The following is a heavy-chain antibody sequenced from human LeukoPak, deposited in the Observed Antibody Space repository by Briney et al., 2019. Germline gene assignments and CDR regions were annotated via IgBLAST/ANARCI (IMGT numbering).Heavy chain of an antibody. V-gene: IGHV3-23*01. CDR3: AKIRWLQFTFDY. CDR2: ISGSGGST. CDR1: GFTFSSYA. J-gene: IGHJ4*02. D-gene: IGHD5-24*01. Sequence: GGSLRLSCAASGFTFSSYAMSWVRQAPGKGLEWVSAISGSGGSTYYADSVKGRFTISRDNSKNTLYLQVNSLRAEDTAVYYCAKIRWLQFTFDYWGQGTLVTVSS.